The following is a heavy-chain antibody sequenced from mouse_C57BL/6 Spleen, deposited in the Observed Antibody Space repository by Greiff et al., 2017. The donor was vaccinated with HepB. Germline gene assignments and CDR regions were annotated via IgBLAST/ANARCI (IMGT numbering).Heavy chain of an antibody. V-gene: IGHV5-12*01. Sequence: EVKLVESGGGLVQPGGSLKLSCAASGFTFSDYYMYWVRQTPEKRLEWVAYISNGGGSTYYPDTVKGRFTISRDNAKNTLYLQMSRLKSEDTAMYYCARDYSNYVRGAMDYWGQGTSVTVSS. CDR2: ISNGGGST. D-gene: IGHD2-5*01. CDR1: GFTFSDYY. CDR3: ARDYSNYVRGAMDY. J-gene: IGHJ4*01.